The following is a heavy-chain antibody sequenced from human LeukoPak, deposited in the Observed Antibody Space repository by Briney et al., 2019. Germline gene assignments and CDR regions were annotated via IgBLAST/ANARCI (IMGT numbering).Heavy chain of an antibody. J-gene: IGHJ4*02. CDR1: EXTFSSYW. Sequence: PGGSLRLSWAASEXTFSSYWMIWVRQAPGKGLEWVANINQVGSEKYYVDSVKGRFTISRDNAKNSLYLQMNSLRAEDTAVYYCARDHSEPGVFFDSWGQGTLVTVSS. V-gene: IGHV3-7*05. D-gene: IGHD1-14*01. CDR2: INQVGSEK. CDR3: ARDHSEPGVFFDS.